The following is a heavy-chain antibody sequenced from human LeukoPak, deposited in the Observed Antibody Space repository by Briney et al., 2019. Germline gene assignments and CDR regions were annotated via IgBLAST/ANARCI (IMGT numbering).Heavy chain of an antibody. Sequence: ASVKVSCKASGYTFTGYYMHWVRQAPGQGLEWMGWINPNSGGTNYAQKFQGRVTMTRDTSISTAYMELNRLRSDDTAVYYCARREGAAAEYYFDYWGQGTPVTVSS. CDR1: GYTFTGYY. CDR2: INPNSGGT. V-gene: IGHV1-2*02. CDR3: ARREGAAAEYYFDY. J-gene: IGHJ4*02. D-gene: IGHD6-13*01.